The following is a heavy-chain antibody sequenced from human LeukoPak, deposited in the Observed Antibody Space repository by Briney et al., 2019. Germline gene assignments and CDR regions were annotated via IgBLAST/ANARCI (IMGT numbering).Heavy chain of an antibody. Sequence: SVKVSCKTSGGSIMNYAISWVRQAPGQGLEWMGVIIPIFGTPNYAQKFQDRVTITADKSTNTANMELSSLRSEDTAVYYCAKVAAAIPRWYFDLWGRGTLVTVSS. CDR3: AKVAAAIPRWYFDL. D-gene: IGHD2-21*02. CDR1: GGSIMNYA. J-gene: IGHJ2*01. CDR2: IIPIFGTP. V-gene: IGHV1-69*06.